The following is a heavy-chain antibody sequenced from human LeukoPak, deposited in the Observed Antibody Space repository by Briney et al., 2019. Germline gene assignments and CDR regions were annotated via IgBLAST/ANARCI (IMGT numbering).Heavy chain of an antibody. CDR3: ARDKLALDI. J-gene: IGHJ3*02. Sequence: SETLSLTCAVYGGSFSGYYWSWIRQPPGKGLEWIGSIYYSGSTYYNPSLKSRVTISVDTFKNQFSLKLSSVTAADTAVYYCARDKLALDIWGQGTMVTVSS. CDR2: IYYSGST. CDR1: GGSFSGYY. V-gene: IGHV4-34*01.